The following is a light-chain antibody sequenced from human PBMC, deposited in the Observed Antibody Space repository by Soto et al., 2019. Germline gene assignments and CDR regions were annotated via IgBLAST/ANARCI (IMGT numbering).Light chain of an antibody. J-gene: IGKJ1*01. Sequence: DIVMTQSPDSLAVSLGERATINCKSSQSLLSRSNNYLAWYQQKPGRPPKLLFYWASTRQSGVPDRFSGSGSETDFTLTISGLHAEDVAVYYSQQYYNSPETFDQGTKVEIK. V-gene: IGKV4-1*01. CDR3: QQYYNSPET. CDR1: QSLLSRSNNY. CDR2: WAS.